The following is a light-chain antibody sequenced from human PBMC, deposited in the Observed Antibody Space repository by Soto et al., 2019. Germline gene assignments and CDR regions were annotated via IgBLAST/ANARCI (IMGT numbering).Light chain of an antibody. CDR1: SSNIGAGFD. Sequence: QSVLTQPPSVSGAPGQTVAISCTGSSSNIGAGFDVHWYQQVPGTAPKLVLYGNTNRPSGVPDRFSGCRSGSSASLAITGLQAEDEADYYCQSYDSSLTAAVFGTGTKLTVL. J-gene: IGLJ1*01. CDR3: QSYDSSLTAAV. V-gene: IGLV1-40*01. CDR2: GNT.